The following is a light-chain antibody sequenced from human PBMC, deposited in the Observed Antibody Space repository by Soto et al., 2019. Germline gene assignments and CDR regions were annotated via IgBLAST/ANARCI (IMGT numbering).Light chain of an antibody. V-gene: IGKV3-15*01. CDR3: PQPNNGPRS. CDR1: QSVSSN. Sequence: VIRVDPSSLPMSRLERATLSSRASQSVSSNLAWYQQKPGQAPRLLIYGASTRATGIPARFSGSGSGTEFTLTVSSLQSEDLAVYQCPQPNNGPRSFAQGTKVDIK. CDR2: GAS. J-gene: IGKJ1*01.